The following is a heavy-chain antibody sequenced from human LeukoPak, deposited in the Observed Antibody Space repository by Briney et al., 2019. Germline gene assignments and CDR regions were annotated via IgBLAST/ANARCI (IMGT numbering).Heavy chain of an antibody. D-gene: IGHD6-6*01. Sequence: GGSLRLSCAASGFTFSSYAMHWVRQAPGKGQEWVAVISYDGSNKYYADSVKGRFTISRDNSKNTLYLQMNSLRAEDTAVYYCASSPPVHWGQGTLVTVSS. V-gene: IGHV3-30-3*01. CDR1: GFTFSSYA. CDR2: ISYDGSNK. CDR3: ASSPPVH. J-gene: IGHJ4*02.